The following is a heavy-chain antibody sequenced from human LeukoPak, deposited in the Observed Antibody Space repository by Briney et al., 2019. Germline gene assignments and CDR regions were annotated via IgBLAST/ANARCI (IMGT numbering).Heavy chain of an antibody. V-gene: IGHV3-53*04. CDR2: IYSGGST. J-gene: IGHJ4*02. CDR3: ARAFGAAGTNFDY. CDR1: GFTVSSNY. D-gene: IGHD6-13*01. Sequence: PGGSLRLSCAASGFTVSSNYMSWVRQAPGKGLEWVSVIYSGGSTYYADSVKGRFTISRHNSKNTLYLQMNSLSAEDTAVYYCARAFGAAGTNFDYWGQGTLVTVSS.